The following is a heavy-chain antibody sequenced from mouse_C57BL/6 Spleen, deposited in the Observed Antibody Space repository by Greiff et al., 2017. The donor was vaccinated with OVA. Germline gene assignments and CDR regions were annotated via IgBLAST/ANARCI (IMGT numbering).Heavy chain of an antibody. J-gene: IGHJ3*01. Sequence: QVQLQQSDAELVKPGASVKISCKVSGYTFTDHTIHWMKQRPEQGLEWIGYIYPRDGSTKYNEKFKGKATLTADKSSSTAYMQLNSLTSEDSAVYFCARGDYYGSSYPPWFAYWGQGTLVTVSA. V-gene: IGHV1-78*01. D-gene: IGHD1-1*01. CDR1: GYTFTDHT. CDR3: ARGDYYGSSYPPWFAY. CDR2: IYPRDGST.